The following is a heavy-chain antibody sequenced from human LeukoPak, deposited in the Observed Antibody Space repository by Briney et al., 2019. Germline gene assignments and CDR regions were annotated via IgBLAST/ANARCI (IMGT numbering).Heavy chain of an antibody. D-gene: IGHD1-26*01. CDR1: GYIFSNFFSSYG. CDR3: ARASWLVGATTVVEYFDY. CDR2: ISAYNGNT. J-gene: IGHJ4*02. Sequence: ASVKVSCKASGYIFSNFFSSYGITWVRQAPGQGLEWMGWISAYNGNTKHAQKFQGRVTMTTDTSTSTAYMELRSLRSDDTAVYYCARASWLVGATTVVEYFDYWGQGTLVTVSS. V-gene: IGHV1-18*01.